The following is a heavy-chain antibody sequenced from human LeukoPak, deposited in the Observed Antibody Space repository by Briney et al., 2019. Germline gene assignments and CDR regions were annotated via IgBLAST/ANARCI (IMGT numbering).Heavy chain of an antibody. CDR2: ISGSGGST. V-gene: IGHV3-23*01. CDR3: AKEREIVRGVKDYYDGMEV. CDR1: GFTFSSYA. D-gene: IGHD3-10*01. J-gene: IGHJ6*01. Sequence: PGGSLRLSCAASGFTFSSYAMNWVRQAPGKGLEWVSVISGSGGSTYYADSVKGRVTISRDNSKNTLYLQMNDLRAEDAAVYYCAKEREIVRGVKDYYDGMEVWGPGNTVTVSS.